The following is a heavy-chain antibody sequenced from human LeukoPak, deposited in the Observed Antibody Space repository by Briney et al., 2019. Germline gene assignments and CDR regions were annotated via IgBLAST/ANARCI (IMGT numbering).Heavy chain of an antibody. CDR3: AGGSYSGVFFDY. CDR1: GFTFSSYS. J-gene: IGHJ4*02. Sequence: GGSLRLSCAASGFTFSSYSMNWVRQAPGKGLEWVSSISSSSSYIYYADSVKGRFTISRDNAKNSLYLQMNSLRAEDTAVYYCAGGSYSGVFFDYWGQGTLVTVSS. D-gene: IGHD1-26*01. V-gene: IGHV3-21*04. CDR2: ISSSSSYI.